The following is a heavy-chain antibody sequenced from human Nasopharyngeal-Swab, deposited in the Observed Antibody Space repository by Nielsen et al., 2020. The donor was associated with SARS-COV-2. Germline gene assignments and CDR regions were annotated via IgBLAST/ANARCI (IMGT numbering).Heavy chain of an antibody. CDR1: GGSISSSSYY. CDR2: IYYSGST. J-gene: IGHJ5*02. D-gene: IGHD6-13*01. CDR3: ARQNMSSSWYGDWFDP. Sequence: SDTLSLTFTVSGGSISSSSYYWGWIRQPPGKGLEWIGSIYYSGSTYYNPSLKSRVTISVDTSKNQFSLKLSSVTAADTAVYYCARQNMSSSWYGDWFDPWGQGTLVTVSS. V-gene: IGHV4-39*01.